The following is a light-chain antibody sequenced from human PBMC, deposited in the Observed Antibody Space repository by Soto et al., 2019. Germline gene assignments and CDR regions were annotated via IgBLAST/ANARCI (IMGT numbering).Light chain of an antibody. V-gene: IGKV3-20*01. J-gene: IGKJ1*01. CDR2: GAS. Sequence: EIVLTQSPGTLSLSPGERATLSCRASQSFSSSSLAWYQQKPGQAPRLLIYGASSRATGIPDRFSGSGSGTDFTLTISRLEPGDFAVYYCQQYATSPRTFGQGTKVEI. CDR1: QSFSSSS. CDR3: QQYATSPRT.